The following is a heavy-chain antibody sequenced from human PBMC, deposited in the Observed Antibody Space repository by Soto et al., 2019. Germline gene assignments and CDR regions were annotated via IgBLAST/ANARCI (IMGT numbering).Heavy chain of an antibody. Sequence: EVQLVESGGGLVKPGGSQRLSCAASGFTFSSHSMNWVRQVPGKGLEWVSSITTSGSYTYHADSVKGGWTISRDNARNSLFLQMDSLRPEDTAVYYCARASSWYSYNAFDIWGQGTMVTVSS. D-gene: IGHD6-13*01. CDR2: ITTSGSYT. CDR1: GFTFSSHS. CDR3: ARASSWYSYNAFDI. J-gene: IGHJ3*02. V-gene: IGHV3-21*01.